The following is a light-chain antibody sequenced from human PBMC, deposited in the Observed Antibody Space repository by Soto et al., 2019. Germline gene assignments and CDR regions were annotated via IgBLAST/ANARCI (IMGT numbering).Light chain of an antibody. V-gene: IGKV3-15*01. J-gene: IGKJ4*01. CDR1: QSVTYN. CDR2: GAS. CDR3: QQYNDWPALT. Sequence: EIVMTQSPATLSVSPGERAALSCRASQSVTYNLAWYQQKVGQAPRLLIYGASTRATGIPARFSGSGSGTEFTLTISSLQSEDFAVYYCQQYNDWPALTFGGGTKVEIK.